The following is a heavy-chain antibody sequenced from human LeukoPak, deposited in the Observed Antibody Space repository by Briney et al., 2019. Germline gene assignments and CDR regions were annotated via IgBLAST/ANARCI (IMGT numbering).Heavy chain of an antibody. Sequence: GGSLRLTCAASGFTFSDYYMSWIRKAPGKGLEWVSYISSIVSTKYYADSVKGRFTISRDNAKNTLYLQMNSLRAEDTAVYYCAGPPYCGGDCYNDAFDIWGQGTMVTVSS. J-gene: IGHJ3*02. CDR3: AGPPYCGGDCYNDAFDI. D-gene: IGHD2-21*02. V-gene: IGHV3-11*04. CDR2: ISSIVSTK. CDR1: GFTFSDYY.